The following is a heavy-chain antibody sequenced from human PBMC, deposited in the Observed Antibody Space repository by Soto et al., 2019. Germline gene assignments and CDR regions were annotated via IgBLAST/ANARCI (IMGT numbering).Heavy chain of an antibody. CDR3: AKESGGERYAAYFDL. CDR2: INSGGLTK. Sequence: EVQLVESGGGLVQPGGSLRLSCAASGFTFNSSEMNWVRLVPGKGLEWLSYINSGGLTKYYAASVKGRFTVSRDNAKNLLYLQMNSLRTEDTAVYYCAKESGGERYAAYFDLWGQGTLVTVSA. CDR1: GFTFNSSE. J-gene: IGHJ4*02. V-gene: IGHV3-48*03. D-gene: IGHD2-21*01.